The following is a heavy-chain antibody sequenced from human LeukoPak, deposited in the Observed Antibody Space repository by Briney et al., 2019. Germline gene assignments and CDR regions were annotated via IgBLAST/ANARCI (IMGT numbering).Heavy chain of an antibody. V-gene: IGHV1-46*01. CDR2: INPSGGST. D-gene: IGHD3-10*01. CDR3: ARAPQSMVLDY. J-gene: IGHJ4*02. CDR1: GYSFTGYY. Sequence: ASVKVSCKTSGYSFTGYYIHWVRQAPGQGLEWMGIINPSGGSTSYAQKFQGRVTMTRDTSTSTVYMELSSLRSEDTAVYYCARAPQSMVLDYWGQGTLVTVSS.